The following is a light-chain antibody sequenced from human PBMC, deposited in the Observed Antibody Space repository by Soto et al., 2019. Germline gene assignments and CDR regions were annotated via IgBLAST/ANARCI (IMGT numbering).Light chain of an antibody. CDR3: LQYIYFPWP. Sequence: AIRVAHTPFALSASANPRVNXXCRASQGIGNALGWYQQKPGKPPKVLIYGASNLQSGVPPRFSGSGSGTDFTLAISSLQPEDSATYYCLQYIYFPWPFGQGTKVDI. V-gene: IGKV1-6*01. CDR1: QGIGNA. J-gene: IGKJ1*01. CDR2: GAS.